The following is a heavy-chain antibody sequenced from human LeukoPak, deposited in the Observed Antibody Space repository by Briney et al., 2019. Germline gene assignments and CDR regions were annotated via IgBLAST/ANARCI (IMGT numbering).Heavy chain of an antibody. CDR3: ARPPCSGGSCYFDY. CDR1: GGSFSGYY. Sequence: SETLSLTCAVYGGSFSGYYWSWIRQPPGKGLEWIGEINHSGSTNYNPSLKSRVTISVDTSKNQFSLKLSSVTAADTAMYYCARPPCSGGSCYFDYWGQGTLVTVSS. D-gene: IGHD2-15*01. J-gene: IGHJ4*02. CDR2: INHSGST. V-gene: IGHV4-34*01.